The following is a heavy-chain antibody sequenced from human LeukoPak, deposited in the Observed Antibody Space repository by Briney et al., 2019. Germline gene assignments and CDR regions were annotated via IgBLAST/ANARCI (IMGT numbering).Heavy chain of an antibody. CDR2: ISYDGSNK. CDR1: GFTFSNYA. CDR3: ARVAYYYYYMDV. V-gene: IGHV3-30*04. Sequence: PGRSLRLSCAASGFTFSNYAMHWVRQAPGKGLEWVAIISYDGSNKYADSVKGRFTISRDNSKNTLFLLMNSLRAEDTAVYYCARVAYYYYYMDVWGKGTTVTISS. J-gene: IGHJ6*03.